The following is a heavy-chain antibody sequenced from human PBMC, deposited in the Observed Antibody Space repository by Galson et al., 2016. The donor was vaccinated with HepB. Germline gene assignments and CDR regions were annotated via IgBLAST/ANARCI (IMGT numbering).Heavy chain of an antibody. D-gene: IGHD4-23*01. CDR1: GGSFSGYY. CDR3: ARAFLRGSLGY. CDR2: INHSGST. J-gene: IGHJ4*02. Sequence: SATLSLTCAVYGGSFSGYYWSWIRQPPGKGLEWIGEINHSGSTNYNPSLKSRVTISVDTSKNQFSLKLSSVTAADTAVYYCARAFLRGSLGYWGQGTLVTVSS. V-gene: IGHV4-34*01.